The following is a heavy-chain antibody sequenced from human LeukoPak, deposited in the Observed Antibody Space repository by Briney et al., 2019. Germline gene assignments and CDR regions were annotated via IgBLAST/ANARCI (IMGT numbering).Heavy chain of an antibody. V-gene: IGHV3-74*01. Sequence: GGSLRLSCVASGFNFRSYWMHWVRQGPGKGLVWVSGLNTDGSSTFYADSVKGRFTISRDNAKNTLYLQMNTLRVEDTAVYYCVSPSVGGGQGTLVSVSS. CDR3: VSPSVG. CDR1: GFNFRSYW. CDR2: LNTDGSST. D-gene: IGHD5/OR15-5a*01. J-gene: IGHJ4*02.